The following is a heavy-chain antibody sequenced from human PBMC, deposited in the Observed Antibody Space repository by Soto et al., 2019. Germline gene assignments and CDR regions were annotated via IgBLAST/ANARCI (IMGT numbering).Heavy chain of an antibody. CDR1: GFSFSTYW. Sequence: ESGGGLVQPGGSLTVSCAASGFSFSTYWMSWVRQAPGKGLEWVANIKQDGSQKYYMDSVKGRFTIYRDNAKNSLYLQMNSLRAEDTAIYYCARPYCSGGSCYNWFDPWGQGTLVTVSS. D-gene: IGHD2-15*01. CDR3: ARPYCSGGSCYNWFDP. CDR2: IKQDGSQK. V-gene: IGHV3-7*03. J-gene: IGHJ5*02.